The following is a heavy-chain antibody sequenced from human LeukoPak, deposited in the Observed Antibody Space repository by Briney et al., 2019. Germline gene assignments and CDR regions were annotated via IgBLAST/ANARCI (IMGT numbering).Heavy chain of an antibody. D-gene: IGHD3-22*01. CDR2: IYSGGST. J-gene: IGHJ4*02. CDR3: AREVKYYYDSSGYQLAY. V-gene: IGHV3-66*01. CDR1: GFTVSSNY. Sequence: PGGSLRLSCAASGFTVSSNYMSWVRQAPGKGLEWVSVIYSGGSTYYADSVKGRFTISRDNSKNTLYLQMNSLRAEDTAVYYCAREVKYYYDSSGYQLAYWGQGTLVTVSS.